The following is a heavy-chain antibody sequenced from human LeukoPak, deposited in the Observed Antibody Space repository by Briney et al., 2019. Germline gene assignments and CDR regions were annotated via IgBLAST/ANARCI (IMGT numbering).Heavy chain of an antibody. CDR3: ARWTSCGGDCHILDY. D-gene: IGHD2-21*02. CDR1: GFTFNSYA. Sequence: GGSLRLSCAASGFTFNSYALSWVRQAPGKGLEWVSVISGSGGSINYADSVKGRFIISRDNSKNTLYLQMNSLRVEDTGVYYCARWTSCGGDCHILDYWGQGILVTVSS. V-gene: IGHV3-23*01. J-gene: IGHJ4*02. CDR2: ISGSGGSI.